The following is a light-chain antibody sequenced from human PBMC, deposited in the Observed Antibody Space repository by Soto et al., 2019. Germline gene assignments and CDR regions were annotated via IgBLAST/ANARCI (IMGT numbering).Light chain of an antibody. CDR1: PSVSNY. CDR3: QQYNKWPWT. CDR2: DAS. Sequence: EFLLTQSPGTLSLSAGERATLSCRASPSVSNYLAWYQHKPGQAPRLLIYDASNRATGVPTRFSGSGSGTDYTLTISSLEPEDVAVYYCQQYNKWPWTFGQGTKVDIK. J-gene: IGKJ1*01. V-gene: IGKV3-11*01.